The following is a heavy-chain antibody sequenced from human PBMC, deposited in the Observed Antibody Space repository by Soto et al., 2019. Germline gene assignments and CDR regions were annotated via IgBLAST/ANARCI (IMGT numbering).Heavy chain of an antibody. J-gene: IGHJ5*02. D-gene: IGHD1-26*01. CDR3: ARNMPSGSERFDA. V-gene: IGHV3-74*01. Sequence: GGSLRLSCAASGFTISNYWMHWVRQVPGKGLVWVSRINSDGSTTNYADSVKGRFTISRDNAKKTLYLQMNSLRAEDTAVYYCARNMPSGSERFDAWGQGTLVTVSS. CDR1: GFTISNYW. CDR2: INSDGSTT.